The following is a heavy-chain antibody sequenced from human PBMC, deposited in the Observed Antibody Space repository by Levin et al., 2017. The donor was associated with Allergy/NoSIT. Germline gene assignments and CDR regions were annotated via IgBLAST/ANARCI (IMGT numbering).Heavy chain of an antibody. Sequence: KPSETLSLTCTVSSASISTDYWGWIRQSPGKGLEWLGYIHSSGSTEYNPSLQSRLTISIATPQNQFSLKLSSVPAADTAVYYCASLKGVWYFDLWGRGTLVTVSS. J-gene: IGHJ2*01. CDR3: ASLKGVWYFDL. V-gene: IGHV4-4*08. CDR2: IHSSGST. CDR1: SASISTDY.